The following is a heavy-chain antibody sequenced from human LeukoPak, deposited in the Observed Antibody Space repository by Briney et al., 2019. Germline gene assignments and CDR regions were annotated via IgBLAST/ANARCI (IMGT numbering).Heavy chain of an antibody. CDR3: ARSSGSYYRYNWFDP. CDR2: IYPGDSDT. J-gene: IGHJ5*02. D-gene: IGHD3-10*01. Sequence: GESLKISCKGSGYSFTSYWIGWVRQMPGKGLEWMGIIYPGDSDTRYSPSFQGQVTISADKSIGTAYLQWSSLKASDTAMYYCARSSGSYYRYNWFDPWGQGTLVTVSS. V-gene: IGHV5-51*01. CDR1: GYSFTSYW.